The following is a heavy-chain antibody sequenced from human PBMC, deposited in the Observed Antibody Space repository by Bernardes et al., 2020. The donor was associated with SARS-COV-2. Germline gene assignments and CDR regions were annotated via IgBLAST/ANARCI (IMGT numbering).Heavy chain of an antibody. V-gene: IGHV4-39*01. CDR1: GGSISSSSYY. Sequence: SETLSLTCTVSGGSISSSSYYWGWIRQPPGKGLEWIGSIYYSGSTYYNPSLKNRVTISVDTSKNQFSLTLSSVTAADTAVYYYERRSRHIVVVTAIPNYYFDYWGQGTLVTVSS. D-gene: IGHD2-21*02. J-gene: IGHJ4*02. CDR2: IYYSGST. CDR3: ERRSRHIVVVTAIPNYYFDY.